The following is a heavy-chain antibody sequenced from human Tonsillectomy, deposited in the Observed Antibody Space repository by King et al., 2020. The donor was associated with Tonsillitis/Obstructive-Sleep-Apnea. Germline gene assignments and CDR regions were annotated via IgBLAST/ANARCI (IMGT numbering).Heavy chain of an antibody. CDR3: ARHMGSYPLDDAFDI. CDR1: GGSISSYY. J-gene: IGHJ3*02. Sequence: VQLQESGPGLVKPSETLSLTCTVSGGSISSYYWSWIRQPPGKGLEWIGYIYYSGSTNYNPSLKSRVTISVDTSKNQFSLKLSSVTAADTAVYYCARHMGSYPLDDAFDIWGQGTMVTVSS. CDR2: IYYSGST. D-gene: IGHD1-26*01. V-gene: IGHV4-59*08.